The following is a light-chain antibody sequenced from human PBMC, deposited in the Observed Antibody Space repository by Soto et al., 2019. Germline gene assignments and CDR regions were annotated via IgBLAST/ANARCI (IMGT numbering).Light chain of an antibody. CDR3: QQYNNWPPYS. J-gene: IGKJ2*03. CDR1: QDVSTN. V-gene: IGKV3-15*01. Sequence: ETVMTQSPDTLSVSPGESATLSCRASQDVSTNLAWFHQKPGQTPRLVLYGASKRATGIPARFSGSGSGRHFTLTISSLQHEDFGVYYCQQYNNWPPYSFGQGTKVEIK. CDR2: GAS.